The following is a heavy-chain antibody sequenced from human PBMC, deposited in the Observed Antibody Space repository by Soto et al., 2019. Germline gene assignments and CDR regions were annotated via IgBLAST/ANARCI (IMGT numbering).Heavy chain of an antibody. Sequence: PSETLSLTCTVSGGSINSFYWSWIRQPPGKGLEWIGEINHSGSTNYNPSLKSRVTISVDTSKNQFSLKLSSVTAADTAVYYCARQYYYGSGSYYNAPYYYYGMDVWGQGTTVTSP. CDR3: ARQYYYGSGSYYNAPYYYYGMDV. V-gene: IGHV4-34*01. CDR1: GGSINSFY. D-gene: IGHD3-10*01. CDR2: INHSGST. J-gene: IGHJ6*02.